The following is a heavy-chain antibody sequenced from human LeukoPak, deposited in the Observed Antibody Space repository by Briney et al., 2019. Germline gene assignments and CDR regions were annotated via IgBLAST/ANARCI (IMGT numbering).Heavy chain of an antibody. CDR1: GYSISSGYY. CDR2: IYHSGST. D-gene: IGHD4-11*01. CDR3: ARDDYSNYSNWFDP. Sequence: PSETLSLTCAVSGYSISSGYYWGWIRQPPGKGLEWIGSIYHSGSTYYNPSLKSRVTISVDTSKNQFSLKLSSVTAADTAVYYCARDDYSNYSNWFDPWGQGTLVTVSS. V-gene: IGHV4-38-2*01. J-gene: IGHJ5*02.